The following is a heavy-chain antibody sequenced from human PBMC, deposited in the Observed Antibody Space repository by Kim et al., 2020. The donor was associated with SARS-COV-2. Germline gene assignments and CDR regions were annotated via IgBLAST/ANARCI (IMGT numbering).Heavy chain of an antibody. Sequence: KFQGRVTITAEKSTSTAYMGLSSLGSEDTAVYYCARPNGGYSGYDYAFDYWGQGTLVTVSS. CDR3: ARPNGGYSGYDYAFDY. J-gene: IGHJ4*02. V-gene: IGHV1-69*02. D-gene: IGHD5-12*01.